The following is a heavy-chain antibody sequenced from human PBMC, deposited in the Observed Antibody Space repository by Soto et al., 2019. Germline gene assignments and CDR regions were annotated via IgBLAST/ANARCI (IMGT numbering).Heavy chain of an antibody. CDR2: IYPGDSDT. J-gene: IGHJ4*02. CDR1: GYSFTSYW. CDR3: AKPRRGWYVFAY. D-gene: IGHD6-19*01. Sequence: PXASVTMFRKGSGYSFTSYWLGWVRQMPGKGVEWMGIIYPGDSDTRYRPSFQGQVTIAADKSISTAYLQWSSMKASDTAMYYCAKPRRGWYVFAYSGQATLVTVSS. V-gene: IGHV5-51*01.